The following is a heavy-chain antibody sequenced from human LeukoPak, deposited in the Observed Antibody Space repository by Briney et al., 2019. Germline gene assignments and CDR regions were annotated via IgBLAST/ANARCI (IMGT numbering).Heavy chain of an antibody. CDR1: GGSISNYY. V-gene: IGHV4-4*07. D-gene: IGHD6-13*01. CDR2: IHTSGST. Sequence: SETLSLTCTASGGSISNYYWSWIRQPAGKGLEWIGRIHTSGSTNYNPALKNRVTLSGDTSKNQFSLKLTSVTATDTAVYYCARDPAAAGAFDYWGQGTLVTVSS. J-gene: IGHJ4*02. CDR3: ARDPAAAGAFDY.